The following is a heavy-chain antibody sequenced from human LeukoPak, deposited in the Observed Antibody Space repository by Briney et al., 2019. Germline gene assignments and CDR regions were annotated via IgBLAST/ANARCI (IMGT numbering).Heavy chain of an antibody. CDR3: ARQFQSRTNWFDP. D-gene: IGHD2-21*01. J-gene: IGHJ5*02. CDR1: GGSISSYY. CDR2: IYYSGST. V-gene: IGHV4-59*08. Sequence: PSETLSLTCTVSGGSISSYYWSWIRQPPGKGLEWIGYIYYSGSTNYNPSLKSRVTISVDTSKNQFSLKLSSVTAADTAVYYCARQFQSRTNWFDPWGQGTLVTVSS.